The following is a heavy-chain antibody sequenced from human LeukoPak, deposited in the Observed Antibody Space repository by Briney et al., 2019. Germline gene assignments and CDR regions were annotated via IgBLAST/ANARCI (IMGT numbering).Heavy chain of an antibody. J-gene: IGHJ6*02. CDR1: GFTFGDYA. CDR3: SRDSYGYQPEFGFAV. Sequence: GGSLRLSCAASGFTFGDYAISWFRQAPGKGLQWVGFIAGKTHTGTTEYAASVKGRFSISRDDSKSVAYLEMNSLNTEDTAVYYCSRDSYGYQPEFGFAVWGPGTTVTVSS. CDR2: IAGKTHTGTT. V-gene: IGHV3-49*03. D-gene: IGHD5-24*01.